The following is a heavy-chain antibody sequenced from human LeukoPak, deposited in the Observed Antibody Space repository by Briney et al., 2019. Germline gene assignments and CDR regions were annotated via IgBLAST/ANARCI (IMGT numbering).Heavy chain of an antibody. V-gene: IGHV3-53*01. CDR3: ARDTRTDAFDI. J-gene: IGHJ3*02. CDR1: EFTFSSYS. Sequence: PGGSLRLSCAASEFTFSSYSMNWVRQAPGKGLEWVSVIYSGGSTYYADSVKGRFTISRDNSKNTLYLQMNSLRAEDTAVYYCARDTRTDAFDIWGQGTMVTVSS. CDR2: IYSGGST.